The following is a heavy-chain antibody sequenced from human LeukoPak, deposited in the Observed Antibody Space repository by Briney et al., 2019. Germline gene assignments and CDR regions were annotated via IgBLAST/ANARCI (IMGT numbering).Heavy chain of an antibody. D-gene: IGHD6-19*01. Sequence: GALRLSCAASGFTFSSYGMHWVRQAPGKGLEWVANIKQDGSEKYYVDSVKGRFTISRDNAKNSLYLQMNSLRAEDTAVYYCARDRGYSSVLILAFDYWGQGTLVTVSS. CDR1: GFTFSSYG. CDR3: ARDRGYSSVLILAFDY. V-gene: IGHV3-7*01. J-gene: IGHJ4*02. CDR2: IKQDGSEK.